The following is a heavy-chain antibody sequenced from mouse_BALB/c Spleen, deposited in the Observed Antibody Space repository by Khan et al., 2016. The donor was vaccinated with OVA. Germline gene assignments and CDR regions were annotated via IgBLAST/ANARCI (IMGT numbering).Heavy chain of an antibody. D-gene: IGHD1-1*01. CDR3: TRLAYYYGSGGFAY. CDR2: VSTGGSYT. CDR1: GFTFSTYG. V-gene: IGHV5-6*01. J-gene: IGHJ3*01. Sequence: EVMLVESGGDLVKPGGSLKLSCAASGFTFSTYGMSWVRQAPDKRLEWVATVSTGGSYTYYPDSVKGRFTISRDNAKNTLYLQMSGLRSEDTAMFYCTRLAYYYGSGGFAYWGQRTLVTVSA.